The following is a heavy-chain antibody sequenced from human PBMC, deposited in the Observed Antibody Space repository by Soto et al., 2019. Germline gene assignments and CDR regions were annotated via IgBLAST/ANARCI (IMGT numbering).Heavy chain of an antibody. V-gene: IGHV1-18*01. J-gene: IGHJ5*02. CDR2: ISAYNGDT. D-gene: IGHD3-10*01. Sequence: GASVKVSCKASGYTFTSYGISWVRQAPGRGLEWMGWISAYNGDTNYAQKLQGRVTMTTDTSTSTAYMELRSLRSDDTAVYYCARDRRRWFGELSWFDPWGQGTLVTVSS. CDR3: ARDRRRWFGELSWFDP. CDR1: GYTFTSYG.